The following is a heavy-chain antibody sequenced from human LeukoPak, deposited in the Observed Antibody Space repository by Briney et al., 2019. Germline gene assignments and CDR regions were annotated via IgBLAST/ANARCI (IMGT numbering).Heavy chain of an antibody. CDR1: GFTFNNYA. V-gene: IGHV3-23*01. J-gene: IGHJ6*02. CDR3: ARAKRETSTRPWTSGMDV. D-gene: IGHD3/OR15-3a*01. CDR2: ISDSVSGGST. Sequence: PGGSLRLSCAASGFTFNNYAMTWVRQAPGKGLEWVSTISDSVSGGSTYYADSVKGRFTISRDNSKNTLYLQMNSLRAEDTAVYYCARAKRETSTRPWTSGMDVWGQGTRVTVSS.